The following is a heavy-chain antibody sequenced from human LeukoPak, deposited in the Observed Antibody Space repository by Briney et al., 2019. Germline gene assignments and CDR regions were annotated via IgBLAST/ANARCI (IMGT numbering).Heavy chain of an antibody. J-gene: IGHJ3*02. CDR2: INHSGST. CDR3: ARGWDIVVVPAVKGTAFDI. Sequence: SETLSLTCAVYGGSFSGYYWSWIRQPPGKGLEWIGEINHSGSTNYNPSLKSRVTISVDTSKNQFSLKLSSVTAADTAVYYCARGWDIVVVPAVKGTAFDIWGQGTMVTVSS. D-gene: IGHD2-2*01. V-gene: IGHV4-34*01. CDR1: GGSFSGYY.